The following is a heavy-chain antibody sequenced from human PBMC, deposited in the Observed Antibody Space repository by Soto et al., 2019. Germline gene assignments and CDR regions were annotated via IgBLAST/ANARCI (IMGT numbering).Heavy chain of an antibody. D-gene: IGHD3-9*01. CDR1: GFTFSGYY. Sequence: GGSLRLSCAASGFTFSGYYMSWIRQAPGKXLEWVSYISSSSSYTNYADSVKGRFTISRDNAKNSLYLQMNSLRAEDTAVYYCARDNFQFHDILTGYRYYYYYYGMDVWGQGTTVTVSS. J-gene: IGHJ6*02. V-gene: IGHV3-11*06. CDR3: ARDNFQFHDILTGYRYYYYYYGMDV. CDR2: ISSSSSYT.